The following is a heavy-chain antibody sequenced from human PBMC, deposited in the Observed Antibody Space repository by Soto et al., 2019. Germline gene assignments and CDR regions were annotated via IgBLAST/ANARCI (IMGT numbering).Heavy chain of an antibody. CDR2: IYYSGST. V-gene: IGHV4-59*01. CDR1: GGSISSYY. Sequence: SETLSLTCTVSGGSISSYYWSWIRQPPGKGLEWIGNIYYSGSTNYNPSLKSRVTISVDTSKNQFSLKLSSVAAADTAVYYCARDRSHSSSWNWFDPWGQGTLVTVSS. CDR3: ARDRSHSSSWNWFDP. D-gene: IGHD6-6*01. J-gene: IGHJ5*02.